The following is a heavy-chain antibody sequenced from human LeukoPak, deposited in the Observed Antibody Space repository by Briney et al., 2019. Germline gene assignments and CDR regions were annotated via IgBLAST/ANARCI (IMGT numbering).Heavy chain of an antibody. V-gene: IGHV3-30*02. J-gene: IGHJ5*02. CDR2: IRYDGSNK. Sequence: GGSLRLSCAASGFTFSSYGVHWVRQAPGKGLEWVAFIRYDGSNKYYADSVKGRFTISRDNSKNTLYLQMNSLRAEDTAVYYCAKDTTPPKAGFDPWGQGTLVTVSS. D-gene: IGHD1-14*01. CDR3: AKDTTPPKAGFDP. CDR1: GFTFSSYG.